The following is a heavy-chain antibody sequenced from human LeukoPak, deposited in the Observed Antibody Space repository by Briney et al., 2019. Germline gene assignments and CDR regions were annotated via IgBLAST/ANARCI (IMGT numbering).Heavy chain of an antibody. Sequence: SETLSLTCTVSGGSISGYYWSWIRQPPGKGLEWIGYIYYSGSTNYNPSLKSRVTISIDTSNNQFSLKLSSVTAADTAVYYCARSRAFDIWGQGTMVTVSS. V-gene: IGHV4-59*01. J-gene: IGHJ3*02. CDR1: GGSISGYY. CDR2: IYYSGST. CDR3: ARSRAFDI.